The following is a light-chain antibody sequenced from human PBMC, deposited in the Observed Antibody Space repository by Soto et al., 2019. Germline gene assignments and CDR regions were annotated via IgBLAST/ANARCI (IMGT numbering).Light chain of an antibody. CDR2: GAS. Sequence: EGVRSQSPHPLSAFPGVRATLSCRAGQSVSRYFAWYQQRPGQAPRLLIYGASSRATGTLDRFSGSGAGTDFTLTIISRQPEDDSAYYCQQRYSTSPFTFGQGTRLEIK. V-gene: IGKV3D-15*01. CDR1: QSVSRY. J-gene: IGKJ5*01. CDR3: QQRYSTSPFT.